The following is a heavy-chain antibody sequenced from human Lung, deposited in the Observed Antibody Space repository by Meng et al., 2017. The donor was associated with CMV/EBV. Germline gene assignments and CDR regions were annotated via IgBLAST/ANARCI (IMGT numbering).Heavy chain of an antibody. V-gene: IGHV1-69*10. D-gene: IGHD3-22*01. Sequence: SVKVSCKASGDTFRSHAISWVRQAPGQGLEWMGGIIPILGIATYAQKFQGRVAIAADKSTTTAYMELSRLRSEDTAVYFCARALYYYDSSGYYPYFDYWGQGTXVTVYS. CDR2: IIPILGIA. CDR1: GDTFRSHA. CDR3: ARALYYYDSSGYYPYFDY. J-gene: IGHJ4*02.